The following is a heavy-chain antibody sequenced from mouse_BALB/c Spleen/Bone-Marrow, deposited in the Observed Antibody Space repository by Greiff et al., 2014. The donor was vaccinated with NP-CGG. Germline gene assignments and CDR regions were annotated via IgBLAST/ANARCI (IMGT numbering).Heavy chain of an antibody. J-gene: IGHJ3*01. CDR1: GYSITSDSA. Sequence: EVQLQQSGPGLVKPSQSLSLTCTVTGYSITSDSAWNWIRQFPGNKLEWMAYINYSGSTTYNPSLKSRISITRDTSKNQFFLQLNSVTTEDTATYYCARRGYYGTFLFAYWGQGTLVTVSA. D-gene: IGHD2-1*01. CDR3: ARRGYYGTFLFAY. V-gene: IGHV3-2*02. CDR2: INYSGST.